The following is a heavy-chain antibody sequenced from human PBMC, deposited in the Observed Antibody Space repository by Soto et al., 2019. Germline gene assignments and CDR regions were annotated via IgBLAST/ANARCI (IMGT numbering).Heavy chain of an antibody. Sequence: SETLSLTYTFSGGSISSYYWSWIRQPPGKGLEWIGYIYYSGSTNYNPSLKSRVTISVDTSKNQFSLKLSSVTAADTAVYYCARSYGSCFDYWGQGTLGTVS. CDR3: ARSYGSCFDY. CDR2: IYYSGST. CDR1: GGSISSYY. D-gene: IGHD5-18*01. V-gene: IGHV4-59*08. J-gene: IGHJ4*02.